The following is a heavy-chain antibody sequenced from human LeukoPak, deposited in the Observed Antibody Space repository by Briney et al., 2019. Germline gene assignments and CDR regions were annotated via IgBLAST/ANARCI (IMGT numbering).Heavy chain of an antibody. CDR3: ARDFGSGYYQTGFDY. J-gene: IGHJ4*02. Sequence: ASVKVSCKASGYTFTGYYMHWVRQAPGQGLEWMGWINPNSGGTNYAQKFQGWVTMTRDTSISTAYMELSRLRSDDTAVYYCARDFGSGYYQTGFDYWGQGTLVTVSS. CDR1: GYTFTGYY. V-gene: IGHV1-2*04. D-gene: IGHD3-22*01. CDR2: INPNSGGT.